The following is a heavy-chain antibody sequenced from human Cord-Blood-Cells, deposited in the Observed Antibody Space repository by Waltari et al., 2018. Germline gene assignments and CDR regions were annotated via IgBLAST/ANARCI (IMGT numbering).Heavy chain of an antibody. V-gene: IGHV4-4*07. J-gene: IGHJ3*02. CDR3: ARSGYSSGWFDAFDI. D-gene: IGHD6-19*01. Sequence: QVQLQESGPGLAKPSETLSLTCTAPGGSLSSHYWSWIRQPAGEGLEWIGRIYTSGSTNYNPSLKSRVTMSVDTSKNQFSLKLSSVTAADTAVYYCARSGYSSGWFDAFDIWGQGTMVTVSS. CDR2: IYTSGST. CDR1: GGSLSSHY.